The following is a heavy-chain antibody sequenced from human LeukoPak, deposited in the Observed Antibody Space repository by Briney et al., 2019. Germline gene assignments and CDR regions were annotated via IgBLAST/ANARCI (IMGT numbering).Heavy chain of an antibody. D-gene: IGHD6-19*01. J-gene: IGHJ4*02. CDR2: ISSSSSYI. Sequence: GSLRLSCAASGFTFSSYSMNWVRQAPGKGLEWVSSISSSSSYIYYADSVKGRFTISRDNAKNSLYLQMNSLRAEDTAVYYCARGFIAVAGTGDYWGQGTLVTVSS. CDR3: ARGFIAVAGTGDY. CDR1: GFTFSSYS. V-gene: IGHV3-21*01.